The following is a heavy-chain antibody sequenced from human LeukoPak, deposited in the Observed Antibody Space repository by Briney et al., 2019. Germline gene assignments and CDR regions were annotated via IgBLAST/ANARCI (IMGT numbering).Heavy chain of an antibody. J-gene: IGHJ6*03. CDR1: GGSFSGYY. V-gene: IGHV4-34*01. D-gene: IGHD5-18*01. Sequence: SETLSLTCAVYGGSFSGYYWSWIRQPPGKGLEWIGEINRSGSTNYNPSLKSRVTMSVDTSKNQFSLKLSSVTAADTAVYYCARGRVWIQLWAGGSYYMDVWGKGTTVTVSS. CDR2: INRSGST. CDR3: ARGRVWIQLWAGGSYYMDV.